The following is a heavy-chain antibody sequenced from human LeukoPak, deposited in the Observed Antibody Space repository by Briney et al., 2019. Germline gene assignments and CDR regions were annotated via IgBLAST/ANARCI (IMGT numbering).Heavy chain of an antibody. Sequence: QPGGSLRLSCEASGFTFSNYAMHWVRRAPGKGLEWVALISYDGSTKHYADSVKGRFTISRDNSKNTLSLQINSLRSEDTAVYYCAKDLHYYGPGSCPQYWGQGTLVTVSS. CDR1: GFTFSNYA. CDR3: AKDLHYYGPGSCPQY. J-gene: IGHJ4*02. CDR2: ISYDGSTK. V-gene: IGHV3-30*18. D-gene: IGHD3-10*01.